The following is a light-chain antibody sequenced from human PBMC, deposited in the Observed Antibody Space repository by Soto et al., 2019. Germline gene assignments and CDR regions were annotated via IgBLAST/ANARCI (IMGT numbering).Light chain of an antibody. V-gene: IGKV1-33*01. Sequence: DIQMTQSPSSLSASVVDRVTITCQASQDINNSLNWYQQRPGKPPKLLIYDASNLETGVPSRFSGSGSGTDFSFTITSLQPEDIATYYCQQYENLITFGQGTRLEIK. CDR3: QQYENLIT. CDR2: DAS. CDR1: QDINNS. J-gene: IGKJ5*01.